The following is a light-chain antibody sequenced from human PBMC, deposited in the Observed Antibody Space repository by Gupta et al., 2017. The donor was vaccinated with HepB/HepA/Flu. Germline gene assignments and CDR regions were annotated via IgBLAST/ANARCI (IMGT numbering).Light chain of an antibody. CDR2: GAS. CDR1: HSVSSN. J-gene: IGKJ4*01. CDR3: QQDNNWPLT. V-gene: IGKV3-15*01. Sequence: EIVMTQSPATLSVSPGERATLSCSASHSVSSNLAWYQQKPGQAPRLLIYGASSRATGIPARFSGSGSGTEFTLTISSLQSEDFAVYYCQQDNNWPLTFGGGTKVEIK.